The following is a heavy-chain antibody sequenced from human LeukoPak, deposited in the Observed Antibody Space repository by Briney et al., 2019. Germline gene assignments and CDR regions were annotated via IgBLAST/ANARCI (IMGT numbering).Heavy chain of an antibody. CDR1: GGSISSGGYY. CDR3: ARVGIAARHYYYYGMDV. D-gene: IGHD6-6*01. Sequence: SETLSLTCTVSGGSISSGGYYWSWIRQHPGKGLEWIGYIYYSGSTYYNPSLKSRATISVDTSKNQFSLKLSSVTAADTAVYYCARVGIAARHYYYYGMDVWGQGTTVTVSS. V-gene: IGHV4-31*03. J-gene: IGHJ6*02. CDR2: IYYSGST.